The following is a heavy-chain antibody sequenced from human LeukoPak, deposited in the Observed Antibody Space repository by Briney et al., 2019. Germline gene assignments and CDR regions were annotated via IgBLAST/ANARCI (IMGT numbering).Heavy chain of an antibody. CDR2: ISAYSGNT. CDR1: GYTFTSYG. J-gene: IGHJ4*02. CDR3: AGGRTDSVFVPATLRNYYFDY. Sequence: GASVKVSCKASGYTFTSYGISWVRQAPGQGLEWMTWISAYSGNTNYAQKFQGRVTMTRATSISTDYMELSRLRSDDTAVYYCAGGRTDSVFVPATLRNYYFDYWGQGTLVTVSS. D-gene: IGHD2-2*01. V-gene: IGHV1-18*01.